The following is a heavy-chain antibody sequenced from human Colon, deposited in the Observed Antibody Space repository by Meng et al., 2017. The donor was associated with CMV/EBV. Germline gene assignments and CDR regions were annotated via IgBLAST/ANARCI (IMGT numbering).Heavy chain of an antibody. CDR1: GGSLIGYY. V-gene: IGHV4-34*02. J-gene: IGHJ4*02. CDR2: INQSGST. CDR3: AREAGPFFGVIVYDS. D-gene: IGHD3-3*01. Sequence: QGQLTEWGAGLLKTSETLSLTCGVSGGSLIGYYWTWIRQSPGKGLEWIGEINQSGSTNYNPSLKSRVTVSVDTSKNQFSLRVTSVTAADSALYYCAREAGPFFGVIVYDSWGQGTLVTVSS.